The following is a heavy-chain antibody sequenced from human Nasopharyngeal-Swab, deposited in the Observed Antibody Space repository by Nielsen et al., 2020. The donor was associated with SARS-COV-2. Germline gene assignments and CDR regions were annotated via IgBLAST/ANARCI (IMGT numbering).Heavy chain of an antibody. Sequence: GGSLRLSCAASGFTFSSYDMHWVRQATGKGLEWVSAIGTAGDTYYPGSVKGRFTISRENAKNSLYLQMNSLRAGDTAVYYCARVGSSSWYFDYWGQGTLVTVSS. CDR2: IGTAGDT. CDR1: GFTFSSYD. D-gene: IGHD6-13*01. J-gene: IGHJ4*02. CDR3: ARVGSSSWYFDY. V-gene: IGHV3-13*01.